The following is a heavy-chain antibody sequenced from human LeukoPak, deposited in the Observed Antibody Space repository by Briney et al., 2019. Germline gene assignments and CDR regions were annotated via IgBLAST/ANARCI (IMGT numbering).Heavy chain of an antibody. D-gene: IGHD3-10*01. CDR1: GFTFSSYG. CDR2: IRYDGSNK. J-gene: IGHJ3*02. V-gene: IGHV3-30*02. CDR3: AKPAEYGSGSYYPLDAFDI. Sequence: GGSLRLSCAASGFTFSSYGMHWVRQAPGKGLEWVAFIRYDGSNKYYADSVKGRFTISRDNSKNTLYLQMNSLRAEDTAVYYCAKPAEYGSGSYYPLDAFDIWGQGTMVTVSS.